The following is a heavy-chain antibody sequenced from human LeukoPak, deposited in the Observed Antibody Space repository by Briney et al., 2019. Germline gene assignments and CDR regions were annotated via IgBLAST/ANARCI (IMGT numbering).Heavy chain of an antibody. CDR2: ISGSGGST. D-gene: IGHD1-1*01. CDR1: GFTFSSYA. V-gene: IGHV3-23*01. Sequence: GGSLRLSCAASGFTFSSYAMSWVRQAPGKGLEWVSAISGSGGSTYYADSVKGRFTISRDNAKNSLYLQMNSLRAEDTAVYYCARGTGNSPDAFDIWGQGTMVTVSS. J-gene: IGHJ3*02. CDR3: ARGTGNSPDAFDI.